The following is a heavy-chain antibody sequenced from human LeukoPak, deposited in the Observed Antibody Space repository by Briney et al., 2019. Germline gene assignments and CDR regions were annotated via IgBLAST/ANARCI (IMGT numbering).Heavy chain of an antibody. CDR1: GYTFTSQG. Sequence: ASVKVSCKASGYTFTSQGISWVRQAPGQGFESMGWISAYNGKTEYVEKFQGRVTMTTDTSTATAYLELRGLTSDDTAVYYCARGLGAIDYWGQGTLATVSS. CDR3: ARGLGAIDY. J-gene: IGHJ4*02. D-gene: IGHD3-10*01. CDR2: ISAYNGKT. V-gene: IGHV1-18*01.